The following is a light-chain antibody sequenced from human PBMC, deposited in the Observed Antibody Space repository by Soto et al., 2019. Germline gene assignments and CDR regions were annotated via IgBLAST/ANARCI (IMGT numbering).Light chain of an antibody. CDR2: EVS. J-gene: IGLJ1*01. V-gene: IGLV2-23*02. Sequence: QSVLTQPASLSGSPGQSITISCTGTSSDVGSYNLVSWYQQHPGNAPKLMIYEVSKRPSGVSNRFSGSKSGNTASLTISGLQAEDEADYYCCSYAGSSTLSFGTGTKVTVL. CDR1: SSDVGSYNL. CDR3: CSYAGSSTLS.